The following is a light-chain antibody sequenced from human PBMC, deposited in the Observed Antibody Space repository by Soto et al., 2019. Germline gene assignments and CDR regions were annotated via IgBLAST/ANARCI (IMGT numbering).Light chain of an antibody. CDR1: SSNIGSND. J-gene: IGLJ1*01. CDR3: GTWDSSLIAL. V-gene: IGLV1-51*02. CDR2: ENS. Sequence: QSVLTQPPSVSAAPGQKVTISCSGNSSNIGSNDVSWYQQLPGKAPKLLIYENSQRPSGIPDRFSGSKSGTSATLGITGLQTGYEADYYCGTWDSSLIALFGTGTEVTVL.